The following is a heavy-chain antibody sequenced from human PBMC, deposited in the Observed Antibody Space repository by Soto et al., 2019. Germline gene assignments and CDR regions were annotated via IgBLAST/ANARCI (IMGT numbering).Heavy chain of an antibody. Sequence: ASVKVSCKASGGMFYSSAINWLRQAAGQGLEWMGGIVPMTGSTNYAKELLGRVTISADESATTRCMHMTSLRCEDTAVYYCSSGHNWSYQLMGEWGRGTKVTVYS. CDR3: SSGHNWSYQLMGE. D-gene: IGHD1-26*01. J-gene: IGHJ4*02. CDR1: GGMFYSSA. CDR2: IVPMTGST. V-gene: IGHV1-69*13.